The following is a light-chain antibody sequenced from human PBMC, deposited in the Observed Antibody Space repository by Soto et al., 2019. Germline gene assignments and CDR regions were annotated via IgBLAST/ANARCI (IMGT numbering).Light chain of an antibody. J-gene: IGLJ1*01. CDR2: DDN. V-gene: IGLV1-51*01. Sequence: QSVLTQPPSVSASRGQNGTSSCSGSSSNIGGNSVSWYQQLPGTAPKLLIYDDNKRPSGIPDRFSGSKSGTSATLGITGFQTGDEADYYCGSWDSSLSAYVFGTGTKVTVL. CDR3: GSWDSSLSAYV. CDR1: SSNIGGNS.